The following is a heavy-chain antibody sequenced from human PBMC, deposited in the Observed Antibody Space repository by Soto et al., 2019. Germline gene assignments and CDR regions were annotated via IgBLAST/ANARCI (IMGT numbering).Heavy chain of an antibody. D-gene: IGHD6-13*01. J-gene: IGHJ6*02. CDR1: GGSFSGYY. CDR3: ARDSSSWYRDYYGMDV. V-gene: IGHV4-34*01. CDR2: INHSGST. Sequence: SATLSLTCAVYGGSFSGYYWSWIRQPPGKGLEWIGEINHSGSTNYNPSLKSRVTISVDTSKNQFSLKLSSVTAADTAVYYCARDSSSWYRDYYGMDVWGQGTTVTVSS.